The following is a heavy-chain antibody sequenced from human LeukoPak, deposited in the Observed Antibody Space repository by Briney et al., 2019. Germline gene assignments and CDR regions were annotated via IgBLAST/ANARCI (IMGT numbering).Heavy chain of an antibody. D-gene: IGHD1-20*01. CDR2: IHGSGIS. CDR3: SRGHNWNEWFDA. V-gene: IGHV4-4*07. CDR1: GGSMSSYY. Sequence: PSETLSLTCSVSGGSMSSYYWTWIRQPAGKGLEWIGRIHGSGISNYNPSLKSRVTMSLDTSKNEFSLKVASVTAADTAVYYCSRGHNWNEWFDAWGQGTLVTVSS. J-gene: IGHJ5*02.